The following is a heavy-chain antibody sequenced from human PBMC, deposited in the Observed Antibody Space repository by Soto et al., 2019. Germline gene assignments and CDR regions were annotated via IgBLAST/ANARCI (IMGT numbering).Heavy chain of an antibody. Sequence: SLKVSCKASGGTFSSYTISWVRQAPGQGLERMGRIIPILGIANYAQKFQGRVTITADKSTSTAYMELSSLRSEDTAVYYCARGDSGYDSENNWFDPWGQGTLVTVSS. V-gene: IGHV1-69*02. CDR2: IIPILGIA. D-gene: IGHD5-12*01. CDR3: ARGDSGYDSENNWFDP. J-gene: IGHJ5*02. CDR1: GGTFSSYT.